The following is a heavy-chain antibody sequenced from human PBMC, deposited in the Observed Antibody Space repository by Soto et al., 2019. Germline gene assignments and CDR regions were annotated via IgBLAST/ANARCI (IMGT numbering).Heavy chain of an antibody. CDR2: IYWNDDK. CDR1: GFSLSTSGVG. V-gene: IGHV2-5*01. J-gene: IGHJ4*02. Sequence: QITLKESGPTLVKPTQTLTLTCTFSGFSLSTSGVGVGWIRQPPGKALEWLALIYWNDDKRYSPSLKSRITITKDTSKNQVVLTMTNMDPVDTATYYCAHSRDGYNYHLFDYWGQGTLVTVSS. D-gene: IGHD5-12*01. CDR3: AHSRDGYNYHLFDY.